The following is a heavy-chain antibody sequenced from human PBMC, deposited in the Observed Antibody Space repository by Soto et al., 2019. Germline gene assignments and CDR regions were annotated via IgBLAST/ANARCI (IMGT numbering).Heavy chain of an antibody. D-gene: IGHD3-9*01. Sequence: XSVKVSFKASVYTFTCYYMHWVRQAPGQGFEWMGRISPKSGGTNYAQKFEGRVTMTWDTSLKTAYMELSSLISEDTAVYYCARPPGYISDWYYFDLWGQGTLVTVSS. CDR1: VYTFTCYY. J-gene: IGHJ4*02. CDR3: ARPPGYISDWYYFDL. CDR2: ISPKSGGT. V-gene: IGHV1-2*02.